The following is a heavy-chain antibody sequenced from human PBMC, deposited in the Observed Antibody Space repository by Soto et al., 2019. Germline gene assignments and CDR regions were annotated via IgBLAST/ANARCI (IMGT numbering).Heavy chain of an antibody. CDR3: ARDLPRYSYGSKGRQAFDY. V-gene: IGHV3-21*01. Sequence: GGSLRLSCAASGFTFSSYSMNWVRQAPGKGLEWVSSISSSSSYIYYADSVKGRFTISRDNAKNSLYLQMNSLRAEDTAVYYCARDLPRYSYGSKGRQAFDYWGQGTLVTVSS. CDR2: ISSSSSYI. CDR1: GFTFSSYS. J-gene: IGHJ4*02. D-gene: IGHD5-18*01.